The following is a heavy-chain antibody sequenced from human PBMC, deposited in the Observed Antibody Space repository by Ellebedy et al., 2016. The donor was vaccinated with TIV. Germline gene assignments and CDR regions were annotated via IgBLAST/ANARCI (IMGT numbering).Heavy chain of an antibody. D-gene: IGHD3-22*01. CDR3: ATRRRYYDSSGYYVRVNYFDY. V-gene: IGHV4-39*07. Sequence: SETLSLTCTVSGGSISSSSYYWGWIRQPPGKGLEWIGSIYYSGGTNYNPSLKSRVTISVDTSKKQFSLKLSSVTAADTAVYYWATRRRYYDSSGYYVRVNYFDYWGQGTLVTVSS. CDR1: GGSISSSSYY. CDR2: IYYSGGT. J-gene: IGHJ4*02.